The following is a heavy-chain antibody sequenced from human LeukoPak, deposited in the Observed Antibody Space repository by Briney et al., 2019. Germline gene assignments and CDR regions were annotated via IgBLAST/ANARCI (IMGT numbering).Heavy chain of an antibody. CDR1: GYTFTSYS. CDR3: ARAPIVLVVAVTDY. Sequence: ASVKVSCKASGYTFTSYSISWVRQAPGQGLEWIGWISAYNGNTNYAQKLKGRVTMTTDTSTSTAYMELRSLRSDDTAVYYCARAPIVLVVAVTDYWGQGTLVTVSS. CDR2: ISAYNGNT. V-gene: IGHV1-18*01. J-gene: IGHJ4*02. D-gene: IGHD2-15*01.